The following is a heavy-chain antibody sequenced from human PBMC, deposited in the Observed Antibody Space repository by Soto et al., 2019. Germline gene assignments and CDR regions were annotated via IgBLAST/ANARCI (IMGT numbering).Heavy chain of an antibody. CDR3: ARGAEGCGGDCYYYGMDV. CDR1: GFTFSSYW. J-gene: IGHJ6*02. D-gene: IGHD2-21*01. Sequence: GGSLRLSCAASGFTFSSYWMSWVRQAPGKGLEWVANIKQDGSEKYYVDSVKGRFTISRDNAKNSLYLQMNSLRAEDTAVYYCARGAEGCGGDCYYYGMDVWGQGTTVTVSS. CDR2: IKQDGSEK. V-gene: IGHV3-7*01.